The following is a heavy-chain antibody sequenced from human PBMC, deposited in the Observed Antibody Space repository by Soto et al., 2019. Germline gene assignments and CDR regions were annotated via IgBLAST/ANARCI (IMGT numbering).Heavy chain of an antibody. Sequence: SETLSLTCTVSGGSITNGGYYWTWIRQHPGKGLEFIGFIPYSGSTYYNPSLKSRVTISADTSKSQFSLELSSVTAADTAVYYCAKDHGGSGKISGLNKFDYWGQGTLVTVSS. CDR3: AKDHGGSGKISGLNKFDY. J-gene: IGHJ4*02. CDR1: GGSITNGGYY. V-gene: IGHV4-31*03. D-gene: IGHD3-16*01. CDR2: IPYSGST.